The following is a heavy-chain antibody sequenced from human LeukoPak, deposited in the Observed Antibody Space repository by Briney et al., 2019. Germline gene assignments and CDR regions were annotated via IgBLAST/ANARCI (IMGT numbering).Heavy chain of an antibody. CDR3: TRQGPPGSYYYNWFDP. J-gene: IGHJ5*02. V-gene: IGHV4-4*09. Sequence: SETLSLTCTVSGGSISSYYWSWIRQPPGKGLEWIGYIYTSGSTNYNPSLKSRVTISVDTSKNQFSLKLSSVTAADTAVYYCTRQGPPGSYYYNWFDPWGQGTLVTVSS. CDR1: GGSISSYY. CDR2: IYTSGST. D-gene: IGHD3-10*01.